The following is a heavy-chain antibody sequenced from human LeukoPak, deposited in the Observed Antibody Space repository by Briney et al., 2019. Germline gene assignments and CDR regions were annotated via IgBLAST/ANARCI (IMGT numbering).Heavy chain of an antibody. CDR3: ATDGVLRFLEWLLSNGPTHAFDI. CDR2: FDPEDGET. V-gene: IGHV1-24*01. D-gene: IGHD3-3*01. CDR1: GYTLTELS. J-gene: IGHJ3*02. Sequence: ASVKASCKVSGYTLTELSMHWVRQAPGKGLEWMGGFDPEDGETIYAQKFQGRVTMTEDTSTDTAYMELSSLRSEDTAVYYCATDGVLRFLEWLLSNGPTHAFDIWGQGTMVTVSS.